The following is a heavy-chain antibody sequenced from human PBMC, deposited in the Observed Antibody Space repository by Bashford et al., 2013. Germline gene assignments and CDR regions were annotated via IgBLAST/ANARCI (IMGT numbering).Heavy chain of an antibody. D-gene: IGHD4-17*01. J-gene: IGHJ4*02. V-gene: IGHV3-48*02. CDR3: AASYRPGDYPHGY. Sequence: VRQAPGKGLEWVSYISSSSSTIYYADSVKGRFTISRDNAKNSLYLQMNSLRDEDTAVYYCAASYRPGDYPHGYWGHGNPGHRLL. CDR2: ISSSSSTI.